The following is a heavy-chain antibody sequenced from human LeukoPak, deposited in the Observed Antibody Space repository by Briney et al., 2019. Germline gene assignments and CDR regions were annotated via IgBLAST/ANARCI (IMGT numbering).Heavy chain of an antibody. CDR3: ARGGYDAYYLDY. CDR2: ISSSSSTI. J-gene: IGHJ4*02. CDR1: RFTLSSYS. Sequence: PGGSLRLSCAASRFTLSSYSMNWVRQAPGKGLEWVSYISSSSSTIYYADSVNGRFTISRHNAKNSLYLQMISLRAEDTDLYYCARGGYDAYYLDYWGQGSLVTVSS. V-gene: IGHV3-48*04. D-gene: IGHD3-3*01.